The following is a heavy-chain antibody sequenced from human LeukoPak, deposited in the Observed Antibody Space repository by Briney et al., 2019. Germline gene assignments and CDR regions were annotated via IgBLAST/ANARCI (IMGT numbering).Heavy chain of an antibody. V-gene: IGHV3-23*01. CDR3: AKASTFGELNRPFDY. Sequence: GGSLRLSCAASGFTFSSDAMSWVRQAPGKGLEWVSTISGGGGTTYYSDSVKGRFTISRDNPKNTLFLQMNSLRAEDTAIYYCAKASTFGELNRPFDYWGQGTLVTVSS. CDR1: GFTFSSDA. CDR2: ISGGGGTT. J-gene: IGHJ4*02. D-gene: IGHD3-10*01.